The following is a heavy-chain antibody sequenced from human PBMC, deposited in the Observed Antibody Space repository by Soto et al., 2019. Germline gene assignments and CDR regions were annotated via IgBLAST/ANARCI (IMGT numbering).Heavy chain of an antibody. CDR3: AKDLSRLADSMDV. Sequence: HPGGSLRLSCAASGFTFSNYGMQWVRQTPGKGLEWLAVISYDGTIQYYADSVKGRFTISRDNSKTTLYLQMNSLRAEDTAVYYCAKDLSRLADSMDVWGQGTTVTVSS. J-gene: IGHJ6*02. CDR1: GFTFSNYG. CDR2: ISYDGTIQ. V-gene: IGHV3-30*18.